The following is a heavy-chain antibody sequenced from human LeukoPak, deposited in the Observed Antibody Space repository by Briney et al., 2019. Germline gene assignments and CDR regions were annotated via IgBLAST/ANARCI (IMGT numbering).Heavy chain of an antibody. V-gene: IGHV1-18*04. CDR2: ISAYNGNT. J-gene: IGHJ4*02. D-gene: IGHD1-14*01. CDR1: GYTFTGYY. CDR3: ARVFGPEQADY. Sequence: ASVKVSCKASGYTFTGYYMHWVRQAPGQGLEWMGWISAYNGNTNYAQKLQGRVTMTTDTSTSTAYMELRSLRSDDTAVYYCARVFGPEQADYWGQGTLVTVSS.